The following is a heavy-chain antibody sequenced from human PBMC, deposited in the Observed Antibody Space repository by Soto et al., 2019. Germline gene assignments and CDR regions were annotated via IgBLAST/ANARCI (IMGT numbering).Heavy chain of an antibody. J-gene: IGHJ4*02. V-gene: IGHV4-30-2*01. Sequence: SETLSLTCAVSGGSISSGGYSWSWIRQPPGKGLEWIGYIYHSGSTYYNPSLKSRVTISVDRSKNQFSLKLSSVTAADTAVYYCARGGCSSTSCYDDWGQGTLVTVSS. CDR3: ARGGCSSTSCYDD. D-gene: IGHD2-2*01. CDR2: IYHSGST. CDR1: GGSISSGGYS.